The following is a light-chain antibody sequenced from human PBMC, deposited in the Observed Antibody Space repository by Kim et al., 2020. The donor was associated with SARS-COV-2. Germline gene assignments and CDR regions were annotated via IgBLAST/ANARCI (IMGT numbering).Light chain of an antibody. CDR2: AAS. V-gene: IGKV1-9*01. CDR3: QQVYTYPLS. J-gene: IGKJ4*01. Sequence: IQLTQSPSSLSASVGDTVTITCRASQGISSYLAWYQQKPGKAPTLLIYAASTLQSGVPSRFSGSGSGTDFTLIISSLQPEDFATYYCQQVYTYPLSFGGGTKVDIK. CDR1: QGISSY.